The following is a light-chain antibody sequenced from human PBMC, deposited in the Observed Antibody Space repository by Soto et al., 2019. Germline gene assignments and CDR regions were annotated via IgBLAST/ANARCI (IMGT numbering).Light chain of an antibody. V-gene: IGKV3-20*01. CDR1: QYINNY. CDR3: HQYGTSPTT. Sequence: EIVLTHSPGTLSLSPGDRATLSCRASQYINNYLAWYQQEPGQPPRLLIYGASTRAPGIPDRFSASGSGTDFTLTISRLEPEDFAVYICHQYGTSPTTFGQGTRLEIK. J-gene: IGKJ5*01. CDR2: GAS.